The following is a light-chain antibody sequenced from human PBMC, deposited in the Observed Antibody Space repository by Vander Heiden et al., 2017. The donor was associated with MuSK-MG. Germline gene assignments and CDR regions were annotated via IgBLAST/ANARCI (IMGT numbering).Light chain of an antibody. CDR3: QVSDSISDQVQ. V-gene: IGLV3-21*04. CDR2: YDK. CDR1: RSGSRS. Sequence: VVTQPPSVSVAPGKTATITCGGDRSGSRSVYWYQQKTGQAPLLVIYYDKERHSGIPARVSGSSSGNTATLTISTVEAGDEADYCCQVSDSISDQVQFGGGTKLTVL. J-gene: IGLJ2*01.